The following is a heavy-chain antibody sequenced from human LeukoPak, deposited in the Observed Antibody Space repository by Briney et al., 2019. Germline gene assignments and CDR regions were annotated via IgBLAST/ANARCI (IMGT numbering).Heavy chain of an antibody. CDR2: IYYSGFT. Sequence: PSETLSLTCSVSGDSIKDTGAYWRWIRQHRGKGLEWIGYIYYSGFTQYNPTLKGRVTISVDRSKNQFSLKLSSVTAADTAVYYCARGEGVTTALYYYYYYMDVWGKGTTVTVSS. CDR1: GDSIKDTGAY. V-gene: IGHV4-31*03. J-gene: IGHJ6*03. D-gene: IGHD4-11*01. CDR3: ARGEGVTTALYYYYYYMDV.